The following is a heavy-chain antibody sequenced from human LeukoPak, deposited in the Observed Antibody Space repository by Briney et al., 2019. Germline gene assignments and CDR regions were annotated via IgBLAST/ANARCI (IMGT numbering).Heavy chain of an antibody. V-gene: IGHV3-30*04. J-gene: IGHJ4*02. CDR2: ISYDGNKN. CDR3: ARVGPYSSSYYFDY. D-gene: IGHD6-13*01. Sequence: GRSLRLSCAASGFTFSSYSMHWVRQAPGKGLEWVAVISYDGNKNNDADSVKGRFTISRDNAKNTLYLQMNSLRVEDAAVYYCARVGPYSSSYYFDYWGQGTLVTVSS. CDR1: GFTFSSYS.